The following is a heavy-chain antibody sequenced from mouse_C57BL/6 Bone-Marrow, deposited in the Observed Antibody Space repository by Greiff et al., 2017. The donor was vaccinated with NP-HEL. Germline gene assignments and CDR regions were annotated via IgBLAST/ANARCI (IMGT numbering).Heavy chain of an antibody. V-gene: IGHV1-76*01. CDR1: GYTFTDYY. D-gene: IGHD2-1*01. Sequence: VQLQQSGAELVRPGASVKLSCKASGYTFTDYYINWVKQRPGQGLEWIARIYPGSGNTYYNEKFKGKATLTAEKSSSTAYMQLSSLTSEDSAVYFCARGIFYYGKNYAMDYWGQGTSVTVSS. CDR3: ARGIFYYGKNYAMDY. J-gene: IGHJ4*01. CDR2: IYPGSGNT.